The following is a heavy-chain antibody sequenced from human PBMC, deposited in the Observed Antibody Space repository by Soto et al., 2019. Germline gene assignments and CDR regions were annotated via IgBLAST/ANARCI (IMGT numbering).Heavy chain of an antibody. CDR1: GGTFSSYA. D-gene: IGHD1-26*01. J-gene: IGHJ6*02. Sequence: QVQLVQSGAEVKKPGSSVKVSCKASGGTFSSYAISWVRQAPGQGLEWMGGIIPIFGTANYAQKFQGRVTITADESTSTAYMELSSLRSEDTAVYYCARRREVGATGWYYGMDVWGQGTTVTVSS. CDR2: IIPIFGTA. V-gene: IGHV1-69*01. CDR3: ARRREVGATGWYYGMDV.